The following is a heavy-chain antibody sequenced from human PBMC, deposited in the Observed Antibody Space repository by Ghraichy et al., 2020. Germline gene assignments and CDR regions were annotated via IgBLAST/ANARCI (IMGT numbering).Heavy chain of an antibody. D-gene: IGHD5-18*01. J-gene: IGHJ6*02. CDR3: AKAGSDTAMVITRYYYYGMDV. CDR2: IWYDGSNK. V-gene: IGHV3-33*06. CDR1: GFTFSSYG. Sequence: GGSLRLSCAASGFTFSSYGMHWVRQAPGKGLEWVAVIWYDGSNKYYADSVKGRFTISRDNSKNTLYLQMNSLRAEDTAVYYCAKAGSDTAMVITRYYYYGMDVWGQGTTVTVSS.